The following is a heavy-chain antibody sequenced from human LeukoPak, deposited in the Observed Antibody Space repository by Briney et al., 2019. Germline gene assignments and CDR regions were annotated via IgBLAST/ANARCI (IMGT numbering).Heavy chain of an antibody. CDR3: ARVMAARREDLNWFDP. CDR2: IYYSGNT. CDR1: GGSISSSGSY. Sequence: TSETLSLTCTVSGGSISSSGSYWGWIRQPPGKGLEWIGSIYYSGNTYNPSLKSRVTISVDTSKNQFSLNLTSVNAADTAVYYCARVMAARREDLNWFDPWGQGTLVTVSS. V-gene: IGHV4-39*07. J-gene: IGHJ5*02. D-gene: IGHD6-6*01.